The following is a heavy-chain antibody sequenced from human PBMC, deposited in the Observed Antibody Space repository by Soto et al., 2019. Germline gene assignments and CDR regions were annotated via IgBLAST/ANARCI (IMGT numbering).Heavy chain of an antibody. J-gene: IGHJ6*02. D-gene: IGHD3-10*01. CDR1: GGTLSDYA. CDR2: IMPTVDSA. V-gene: IGHV1-69*13. Sequence: GASVKVSCKASGGTLSDYAVSWVRQARGQGLEWMGGIMPTVDSANYAQKFQGRLTITADESTSTANMELSSLTSDDTAIYYCAVAAVREILTEQSSGMAVWGQGXTVTVYS. CDR3: AVAAVREILTEQSSGMAV.